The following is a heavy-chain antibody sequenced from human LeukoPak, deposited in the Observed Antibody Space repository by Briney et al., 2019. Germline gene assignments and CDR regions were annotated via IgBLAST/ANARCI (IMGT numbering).Heavy chain of an antibody. CDR3: ARCVVASYGMDV. V-gene: IGHV4-34*01. J-gene: IGHJ6*04. D-gene: IGHD2-21*01. Sequence: SETLSLTCAVYSGSFSGYYWSWIRQPPGKGLEWIGEINHSGSTNYNPSLKSRVTISVDTSKNQFSLKLSSVTAADTAVYYCARCVVASYGMDVWGKGTTVTVSS. CDR2: INHSGST. CDR1: SGSFSGYY.